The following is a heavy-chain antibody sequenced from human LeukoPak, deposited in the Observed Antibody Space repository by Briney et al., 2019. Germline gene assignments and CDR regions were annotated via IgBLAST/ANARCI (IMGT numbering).Heavy chain of an antibody. CDR3: ARGRSSSLDY. V-gene: IGHV1-2*02. CDR1: GYTFTVYY. D-gene: IGHD6-6*01. J-gene: IGHJ4*02. CDR2: INPNSGGT. Sequence: GSVRDSCMASGYTFTVYYMHWVRQAPGQGLGWMGWINPNSGGTNYAQKFQGRVTMTRDTSISTAYMELRRLRSDDTAVYYCARGRSSSLDYWGQGTLVTVSS.